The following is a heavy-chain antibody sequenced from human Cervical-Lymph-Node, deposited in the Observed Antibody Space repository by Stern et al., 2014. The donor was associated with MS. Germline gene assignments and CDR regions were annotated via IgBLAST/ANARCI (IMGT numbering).Heavy chain of an antibody. J-gene: IGHJ4*02. CDR2: MNPNNGNT. CDR3: ARGTRGYCTDGVCASLD. CDR1: GYTFTSYD. V-gene: IGHV1-8*01. Sequence: QVQLVQSGADVKKPGASVKVSCKASGYTFTSYDINWVRQTTGQGLEWMGWMNPNNGNTGYAKNFQGRVTMTSDTSTNTAYLDLSSLRSEDTAIYYCARGTRGYCTDGVCASLDWGQGTLVTVSS. D-gene: IGHD2-8*01.